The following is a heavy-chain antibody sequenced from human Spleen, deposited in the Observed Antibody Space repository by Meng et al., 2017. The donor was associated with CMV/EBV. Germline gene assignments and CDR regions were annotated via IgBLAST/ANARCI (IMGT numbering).Heavy chain of an antibody. V-gene: IGHV4-59*01. D-gene: IGHD3-3*01. J-gene: IGHJ4*02. CDR2: ISLSGST. Sequence: SETLSLTCTVSGDSIGTYYWSWIRQSPGKGLEWIGYISLSGSTKYNPSLKSRVTMSVGTSKNQLSLKLSSVTAADTAIYYCARVPYYYDFWSGHDYYFDYWGQGTLVTVSS. CDR3: ARVPYYYDFWSGHDYYFDY. CDR1: GDSIGTYY.